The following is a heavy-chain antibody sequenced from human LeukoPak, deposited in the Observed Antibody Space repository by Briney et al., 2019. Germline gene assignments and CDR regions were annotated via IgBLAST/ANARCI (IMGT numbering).Heavy chain of an antibody. V-gene: IGHV3-7*01. CDR1: GFTFSSYW. D-gene: IGHD2-15*01. Sequence: PGGSLRLSCAASGFTFSSYWMSWVRQAPGKGLEWVANIKQDGSEKYYVDSVKGRFTISRDNAKNSLYLQMKSLRAEDTAVYYCAKVVVVAATCWFDPWGQGTLVTVSS. J-gene: IGHJ5*02. CDR2: IKQDGSEK. CDR3: AKVVVVAATCWFDP.